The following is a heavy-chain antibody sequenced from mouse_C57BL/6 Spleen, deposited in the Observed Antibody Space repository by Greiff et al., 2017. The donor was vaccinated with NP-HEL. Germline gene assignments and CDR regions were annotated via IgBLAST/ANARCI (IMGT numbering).Heavy chain of an antibody. J-gene: IGHJ4*01. CDR1: GFTFSSYG. Sequence: EVKLVESGGDLVKPGGSLKLSCAASGFTFSSYGMSWVRQTPDKRLEWVATISSGGSYTYYPDSVKGRFTISRDNAKNTLYLQMSSLKSEDTAMYYCASLTGHYAMDYWGQGTSVTVSS. V-gene: IGHV5-6*01. CDR3: ASLTGHYAMDY. D-gene: IGHD1-1*01. CDR2: ISSGGSYT.